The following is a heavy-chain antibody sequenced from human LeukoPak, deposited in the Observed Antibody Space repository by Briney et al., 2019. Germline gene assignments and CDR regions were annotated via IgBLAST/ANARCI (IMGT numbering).Heavy chain of an antibody. CDR2: MSSSGNSK. CDR1: GFTLSSYE. J-gene: IGHJ4*02. Sequence: GRSLRLSCAASGFTLSSYEMNWVRQAPGKGLEWVSYMSSSGNSKHYADSVKGRFTISRDNAKNSLYLQMNSLRAEDTAVYYCAGEMATTSLDAFDYWGQGTLVTVSS. V-gene: IGHV3-48*03. D-gene: IGHD5-24*01. CDR3: AGEMATTSLDAFDY.